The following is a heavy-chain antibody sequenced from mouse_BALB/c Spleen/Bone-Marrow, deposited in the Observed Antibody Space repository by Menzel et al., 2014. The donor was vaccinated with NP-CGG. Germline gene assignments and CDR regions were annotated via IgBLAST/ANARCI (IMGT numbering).Heavy chain of an antibody. CDR1: GFNIKDTY. CDR3: ARGKGIYXGFAY. D-gene: IGHD2-1*01. Sequence: VQLQQSGAELVKPGASVKLSCTASGFNIKDTYMNWVKQRPEQGLEWIGRIEPANGNTKYDPKFQGKATITTDTSSNTAYLQLSSLTSEDTAVYYCARGKGIYXGFAYWGQGTLVTVSA. V-gene: IGHV14-3*02. J-gene: IGHJ3*01. CDR2: IEPANGNT.